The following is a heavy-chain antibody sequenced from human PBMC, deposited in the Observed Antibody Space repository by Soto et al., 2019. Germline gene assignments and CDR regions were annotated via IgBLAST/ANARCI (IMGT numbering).Heavy chain of an antibody. CDR2: IYWDDVK. V-gene: IGHV2-5*02. CDR1: GFSLSTSGVG. Sequence: QITLKESGPTLVKPTQTLTLTCTLSGFSLSTSGVGVGWIRQSPGKALEWLAVIYWDDVKHYSPSLERRLTITKDTSESEVVLTMTNMDHVDTATYYCAHKGSGDYVLDYWGQGILVTVSS. CDR3: AHKGSGDYVLDY. J-gene: IGHJ4*02. D-gene: IGHD4-17*01.